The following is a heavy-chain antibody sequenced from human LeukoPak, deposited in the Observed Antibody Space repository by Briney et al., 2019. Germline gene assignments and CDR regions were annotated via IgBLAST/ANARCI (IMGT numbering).Heavy chain of an antibody. CDR1: GGSISSYY. D-gene: IGHD6-19*01. CDR3: ARNGQWLAHHYYYYYMDV. CDR2: IYYSGST. V-gene: IGHV4-59*01. Sequence: SETLSLTCTVSGGSISSYYWSWIRQPPGKGLEWIGYIYYSGSTNYKPSLKSRVTISVDTSKNQFSLKLSSVTAADTAVYYCARNGQWLAHHYYYYYMDVWGKGTTVTISS. J-gene: IGHJ6*03.